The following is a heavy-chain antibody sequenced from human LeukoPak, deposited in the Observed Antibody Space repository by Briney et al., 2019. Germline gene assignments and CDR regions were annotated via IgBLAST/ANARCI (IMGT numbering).Heavy chain of an antibody. CDR2: IIPIFGTA. Sequence: GASVKVSCKASGGTFSSYAISWVRQAPGQGLEWMGGIIPIFGTANYAQKFQGRVTITADESTSTAYMELSSLRSEDTAVYYCARDLGRWLVEVPSYYYGMDVWGQGTTVTVSS. D-gene: IGHD6-19*01. CDR1: GGTFSSYA. CDR3: ARDLGRWLVEVPSYYYGMDV. J-gene: IGHJ6*02. V-gene: IGHV1-69*13.